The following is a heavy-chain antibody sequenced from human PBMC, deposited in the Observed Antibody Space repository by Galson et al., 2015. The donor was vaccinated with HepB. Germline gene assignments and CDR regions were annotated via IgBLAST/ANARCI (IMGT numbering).Heavy chain of an antibody. Sequence: SLRLSCAASGFTFSSYWMSWVRQAPGKGLEWVANIKQDGSEKYYVDSVKGRFTISRDNAKNSLYLQMNSLRAEDTAVYYCARDIVGATRGDEAFDIWGQGTMVTVSS. J-gene: IGHJ3*02. CDR3: ARDIVGATRGDEAFDI. CDR1: GFTFSSYW. V-gene: IGHV3-7*01. D-gene: IGHD1-26*01. CDR2: IKQDGSEK.